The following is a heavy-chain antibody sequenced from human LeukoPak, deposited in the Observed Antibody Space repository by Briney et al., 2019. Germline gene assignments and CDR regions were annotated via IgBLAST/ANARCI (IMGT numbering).Heavy chain of an antibody. D-gene: IGHD4-17*01. CDR1: NYSISNSLY. Sequence: SEPLSLTCSGSNYSISNSLYWGWPRQPPGKGLEWIGSIYRSGSAFYNPSLKSRVTISLDTSKNQFSLKLSSVTAADTAVYFCARGTYGYYMDVWGKGTTVTVSS. J-gene: IGHJ6*03. CDR2: IYRSGSA. V-gene: IGHV4-38-2*02. CDR3: ARGTYGYYMDV.